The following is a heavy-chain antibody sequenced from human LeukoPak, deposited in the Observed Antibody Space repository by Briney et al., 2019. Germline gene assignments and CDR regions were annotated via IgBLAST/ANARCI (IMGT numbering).Heavy chain of an antibody. V-gene: IGHV1-69*05. J-gene: IGHJ4*02. CDR1: GGTFSSYA. CDR2: IIPIFGTA. CDR3: AYGDYVGGFDY. Sequence: GSSVKVSCKASGGTFSSYAISWVRQAPGQGLEWMGGIIPIFGTANYAQKFQGRVTITTDESTSTAYMELSSLRSEDAAVYYCAYGDYVGGFDYWGQGTLVTVSS. D-gene: IGHD4-17*01.